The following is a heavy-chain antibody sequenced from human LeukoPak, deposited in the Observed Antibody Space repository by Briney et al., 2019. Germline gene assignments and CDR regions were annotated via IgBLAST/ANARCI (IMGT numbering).Heavy chain of an antibody. J-gene: IGHJ4*02. CDR2: IYHSGST. D-gene: IGHD3-22*01. Sequence: PSETLSLTCSVSGGFNTQYYWSWIRQPPGKGLEWIGYIYHSGSTNYNPSLKSRVTISVDTSKNHFSLKLSSVTAADTAVYYCARGQWLPVFDFWGQGTLVTVSS. CDR3: ARGQWLPVFDF. V-gene: IGHV4-59*01. CDR1: GGFNTQYY.